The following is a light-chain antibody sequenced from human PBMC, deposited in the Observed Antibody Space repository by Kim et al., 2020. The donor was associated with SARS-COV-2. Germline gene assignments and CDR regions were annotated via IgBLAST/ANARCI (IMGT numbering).Light chain of an antibody. CDR1: QSVLYSSDNKNY. V-gene: IGKV4-1*01. CDR2: WAS. Sequence: DIVMTQSPDSLAVSLGERATINCKSSQSVLYSSDNKNYLAWYKQRPGQPPKLLIYWASTRESGVPDRFSGSGSGIDFTLTISSLQAEDVAVYYCQQYYSVPWTFGQGTKVDIK. CDR3: QQYYSVPWT. J-gene: IGKJ1*01.